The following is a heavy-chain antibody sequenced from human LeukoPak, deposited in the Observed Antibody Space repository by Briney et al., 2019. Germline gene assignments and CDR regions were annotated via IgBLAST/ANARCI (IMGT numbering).Heavy chain of an antibody. Sequence: GGSLRLSCAASRFTFSTYSMNWVRQAPGKGLEWVSSISSDSNYIYYADSVKGRFTISRDNAKNSLYLQMNSLRAEDTAVYYCARGNYYDSRGVPYYFDYWGQGTLVTVSS. D-gene: IGHD3-22*01. CDR1: RFTFSTYS. V-gene: IGHV3-21*01. CDR2: ISSDSNYI. J-gene: IGHJ4*02. CDR3: ARGNYYDSRGVPYYFDY.